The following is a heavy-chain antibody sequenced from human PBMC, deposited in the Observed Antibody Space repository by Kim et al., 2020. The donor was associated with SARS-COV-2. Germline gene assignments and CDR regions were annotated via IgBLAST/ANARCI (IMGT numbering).Heavy chain of an antibody. CDR2: IYYSGST. D-gene: IGHD2-15*01. CDR1: GGSISSYY. Sequence: SETLSLTCTVSGGSISSYYWSWIRQPPGKGLEWIGYIYYSGSTNYNPSLKSRVTISVDTSKNQFSLKLSSVTAADTAVYYCARRGSRSDYYGMDVWGQGTTVTVSS. CDR3: ARRGSRSDYYGMDV. J-gene: IGHJ6*02. V-gene: IGHV4-59*01.